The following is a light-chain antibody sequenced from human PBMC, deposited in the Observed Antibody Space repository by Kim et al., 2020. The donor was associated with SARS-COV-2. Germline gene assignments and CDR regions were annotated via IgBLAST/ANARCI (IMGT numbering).Light chain of an antibody. CDR1: QSISSY. J-gene: IGKJ5*01. Sequence: AVGDRVTITCRARQSISSYLNWYQQKPGKAPKLLIYAASSLQSGVPSRFSGSGSGTDFTLTISSLQPEDFATYYCQQSYSTSPITFGQGRRLGLN. V-gene: IGKV1-39*01. CDR2: AAS. CDR3: QQSYSTSPIT.